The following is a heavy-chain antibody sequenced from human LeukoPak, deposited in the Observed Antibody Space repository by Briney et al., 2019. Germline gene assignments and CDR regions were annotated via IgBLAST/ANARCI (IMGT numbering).Heavy chain of an antibody. J-gene: IGHJ5*02. CDR3: ARDPRPRFYCSSTSCYSWFDP. V-gene: IGHV3-23*01. CDR2: ISDSGGST. CDR1: GITLSNYG. D-gene: IGHD2-2*01. Sequence: GGSLRLSCAVSGITLSNYGMSWVRQAPGKGLEWVAGISDSGGSTNYADSVKGRFTISRDNSKDTLYLQMNSLRAEDTAVYYCARDPRPRFYCSSTSCYSWFDPWGQGTLVTVSS.